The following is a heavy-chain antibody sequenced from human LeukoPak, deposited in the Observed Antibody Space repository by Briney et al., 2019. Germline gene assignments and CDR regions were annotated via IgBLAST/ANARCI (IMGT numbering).Heavy chain of an antibody. J-gene: IGHJ4*02. V-gene: IGHV3-7*01. CDR1: GFTFSHYW. D-gene: IGHD3-22*01. CDR2: IKADGSEK. Sequence: PGGSLRLSCAASGFTFSHYWMIWVRQAPGKGLEWVANIKADGSEKYYVDSVKGRFTISRDNAKSSLYLQMNSLRAEDTAMYYCARDAPPYDSADSDLDYWGQGTLVTVSS. CDR3: ARDAPPYDSADSDLDY.